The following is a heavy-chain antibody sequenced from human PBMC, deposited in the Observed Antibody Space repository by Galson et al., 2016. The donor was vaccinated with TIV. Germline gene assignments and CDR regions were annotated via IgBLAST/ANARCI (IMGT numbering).Heavy chain of an antibody. CDR2: IYYSGST. V-gene: IGHV4-30-4*08. CDR1: GGSISSDGYS. D-gene: IGHD3-22*01. Sequence: TLSLTCTVSGGSISSDGYSWSWIRQPPGKGLEWIGYIYYSGSTKINPSLKSRLTMSVDRSRNQFSLSLYSVTAADTAVYFCARDAGTYYHAFDVWGQGTMVTVSS. J-gene: IGHJ3*01. CDR3: ARDAGTYYHAFDV.